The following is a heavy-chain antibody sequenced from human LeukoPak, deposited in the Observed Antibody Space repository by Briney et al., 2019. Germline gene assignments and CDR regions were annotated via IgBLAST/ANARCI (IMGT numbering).Heavy chain of an antibody. D-gene: IGHD2-2*01. CDR2: INPNSGGT. CDR3: ATVPAAANWFDP. J-gene: IGHJ5*02. CDR1: GYTFTGYY. V-gene: IGHV1-2*02. Sequence: ASVKVSCKASGYTFTGYYMHWVRQAPGQGLEWMGWINPNSGGTNYAQKFQGRVTMTRDTSISTAYMELSRLRSDDTAVYYCATVPAAANWFDPWGQGTLVTVSS.